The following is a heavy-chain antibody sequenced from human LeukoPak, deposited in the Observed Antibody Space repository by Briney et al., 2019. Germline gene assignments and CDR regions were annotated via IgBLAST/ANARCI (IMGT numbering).Heavy chain of an antibody. J-gene: IGHJ1*01. CDR3: AKDFGYCSGGSCSSASY. V-gene: IGHV3-30*02. CDR2: IRYDGSNK. D-gene: IGHD2-15*01. CDR1: GFTFTSFD. Sequence: GGSLRLSCAASGFTFTSFDVQWVRQAPGKGLEWVASIRYDGSNKYYADSVKGRFTISRYNSKNTLYLQMNSLRAEDTAVYYCAKDFGYCSGGSCSSASYSGQGTLVSVSS.